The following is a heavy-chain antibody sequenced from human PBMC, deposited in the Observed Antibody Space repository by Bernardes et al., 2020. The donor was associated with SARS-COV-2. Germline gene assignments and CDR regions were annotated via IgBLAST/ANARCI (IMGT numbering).Heavy chain of an antibody. V-gene: IGHV3-11*06. D-gene: IGHD6-13*01. Sequence: GWSLILSCAASGFTFSDYYLSWIRQAPGKGLEWVSYISSHSSYTNYADSVKGRFTISRDNAKNSLYLQMNSLRAEDTAVYYCASDTSGWYGGMSYGLDVWGQGTTVTVSS. CDR1: GFTFSDYY. J-gene: IGHJ6*02. CDR3: ASDTSGWYGGMSYGLDV. CDR2: ISSHSSYT.